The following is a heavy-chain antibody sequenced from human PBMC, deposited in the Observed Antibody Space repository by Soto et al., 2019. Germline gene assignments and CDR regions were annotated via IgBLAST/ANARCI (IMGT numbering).Heavy chain of an antibody. CDR2: TYYRSKWYT. CDR1: GDSVSITSTA. Sequence: SQTLSLTCAISGDSVSITSTAWSWIRQSPSRGLEWLGRTYYRSKWYTDYAVSVKSRITINPDTSKNQFSLQLSSVTPEDTAVYYCARGSYYSGWVWGQGTLVT. V-gene: IGHV6-1*01. D-gene: IGHD6-19*01. CDR3: ARGSYYSGWV. J-gene: IGHJ4*02.